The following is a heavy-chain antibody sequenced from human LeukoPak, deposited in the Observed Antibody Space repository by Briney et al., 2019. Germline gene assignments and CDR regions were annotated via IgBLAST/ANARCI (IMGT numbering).Heavy chain of an antibody. Sequence: ASVKVSCKASGYTFTGYYMHWVRQAPGQGLEWMGWINPNSGGTNYAQKFQGRVTMTRDTSTSTAYMELSRLRSDDTAVYYCARDPITIFGVVIARFDYWGQGTLVTVSS. CDR2: INPNSGGT. CDR3: ARDPITIFGVVIARFDY. J-gene: IGHJ4*02. V-gene: IGHV1-2*02. CDR1: GYTFTGYY. D-gene: IGHD3-3*01.